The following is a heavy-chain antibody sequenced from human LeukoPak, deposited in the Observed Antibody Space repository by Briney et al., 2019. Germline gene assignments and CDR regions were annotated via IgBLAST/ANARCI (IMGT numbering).Heavy chain of an antibody. CDR1: GFTFSSYA. CDR3: ARDDSHSSGWYGAFYYYYGMDV. Sequence: QAGGSLRLSCAASGFTFSSYAMSWVRQAPGKGLEWVANIKQDGSEKYYVDSVKGRFTISRDNAKNSLYLQMNSLRAEDTAVYYCARDDSHSSGWYGAFYYYYGMDVWGQGTTVTVSS. J-gene: IGHJ6*02. CDR2: IKQDGSEK. V-gene: IGHV3-7*01. D-gene: IGHD6-19*01.